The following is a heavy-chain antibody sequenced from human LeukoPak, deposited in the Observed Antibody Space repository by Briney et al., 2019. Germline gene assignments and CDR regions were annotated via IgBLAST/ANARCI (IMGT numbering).Heavy chain of an antibody. CDR2: INPSGGST. CDR1: GYAFTNYY. V-gene: IGHV1-46*01. J-gene: IGHJ4*02. CDR3: ARRNSHIGSYRPSYYFDY. Sequence: ASVKVSYKSSGYAFTNYYMHWVRQAPGQGLEWMGIINPSGGSTIYAQKFQGRVTTTRDTSTSTIYMELSSLRSEDTAVYYCARRNSHIGSYRPSYYFDYWGQGTLVTVSS. D-gene: IGHD1-26*01.